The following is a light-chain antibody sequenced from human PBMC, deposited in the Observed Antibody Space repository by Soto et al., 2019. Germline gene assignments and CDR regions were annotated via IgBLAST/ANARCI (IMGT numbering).Light chain of an antibody. CDR1: SSNIGGNS. J-gene: IGLJ1*01. V-gene: IGLV1-51*01. CDR2: DDN. CDR3: GSWDSSLSAYV. Sequence: QSVLTQPPSVSAAPGQKVTISCSGSSSNIGGNSVSWYQQLPGTAPKLLIYDDNKRPSGIPDRFSGSKSGTSATLGITGFQTGDDADYYCGSWDSSLSAYVFVTGTKFT.